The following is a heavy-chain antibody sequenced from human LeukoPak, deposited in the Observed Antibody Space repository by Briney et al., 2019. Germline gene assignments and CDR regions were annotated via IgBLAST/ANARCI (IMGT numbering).Heavy chain of an antibody. CDR3: AREMYYYDSSYYFDY. CDR1: GGSISSSNW. V-gene: IGHV4-4*02. CDR2: IYHNGST. Sequence: SETLSLTCAVPGGSISSSNWWSWVRQPPGKGLEWIGEIYHNGSTNYNPSLKSRVTISVDKSKNQFSLKLNSVTAADTAVYYCAREMYYYDSSYYFDYWGQGTLVTVSS. D-gene: IGHD3-22*01. J-gene: IGHJ4*02.